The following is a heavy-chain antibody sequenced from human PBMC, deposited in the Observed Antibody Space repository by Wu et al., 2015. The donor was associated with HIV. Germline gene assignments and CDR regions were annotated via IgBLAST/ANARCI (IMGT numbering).Heavy chain of an antibody. J-gene: IGHJ5*02. V-gene: IGHV1-2*02. CDR2: INLNTGDT. CDR3: ARGLSRVATVFXDNSGEWSYNWFDP. CDR1: KYTFTDYH. Sequence: QVQLVQSGAEVKKPGASVKVSCKASKYTFTDYHMHWVRQAPGQGLEWMGWINLNTGDTNYAQKFQGRVTMTRDTSISTAYMEMSSLTSDDTAVYFCARGLSRVATVFXDNSGEWSYNWFDPWGQGTLVTVSS. D-gene: IGHD2/OR15-2a*01.